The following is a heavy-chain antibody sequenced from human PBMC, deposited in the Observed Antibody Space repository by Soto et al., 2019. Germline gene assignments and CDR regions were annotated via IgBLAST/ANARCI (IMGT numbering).Heavy chain of an antibody. CDR1: GFTFSSYG. V-gene: IGHV3-33*01. J-gene: IGHJ6*03. CDR2: IWYDGSNK. D-gene: IGHD3-10*01. Sequence: QVQLVESGGGVVQPGRSLRLSCAASGFTFSSYGMHWVRQAPGKGLEWVAVIWYDGSNKYYADSVKGRFTISRDNSKNPLYLQMNSLRAEDTAVYYWARESGSGSYYYYYMDVSGKGTTVTVSS. CDR3: ARESGSGSYYYYYMDV.